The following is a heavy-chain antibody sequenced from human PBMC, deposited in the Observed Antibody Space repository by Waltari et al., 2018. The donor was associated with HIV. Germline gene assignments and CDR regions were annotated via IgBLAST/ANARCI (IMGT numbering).Heavy chain of an antibody. J-gene: IGHJ4*02. V-gene: IGHV3-74*01. CDR3: ARDRGQQLVPGY. CDR2: INSDGSST. Sequence: DVQLVESVGGLVQPGGSPRLPCATPGVPFSTFWMPWLRQAPGKGLLGVSRINSDGSSTSYADSVKGRFTISRDNAKNTLYLQMNSVRAEDTAVYYCARDRGQQLVPGYWGQGTLVTVSS. D-gene: IGHD6-13*01. CDR1: GVPFSTFW.